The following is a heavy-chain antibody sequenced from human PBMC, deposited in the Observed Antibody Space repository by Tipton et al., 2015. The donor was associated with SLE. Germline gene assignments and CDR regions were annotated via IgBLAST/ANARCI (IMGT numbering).Heavy chain of an antibody. CDR3: ARRGWVDAFDI. J-gene: IGHJ3*02. CDR1: GGAISTFY. D-gene: IGHD6-19*01. Sequence: TLSLTCTVSGGAISTFYWSWIRQSAGKGPEWIGRIYSSGRTNYNPSLKSQVTMSVDTSRKQFSLKLTSVTAADTAVYYCARRGWVDAFDIWGQGTMVIVSS. V-gene: IGHV4-4*07. CDR2: IYSSGRT.